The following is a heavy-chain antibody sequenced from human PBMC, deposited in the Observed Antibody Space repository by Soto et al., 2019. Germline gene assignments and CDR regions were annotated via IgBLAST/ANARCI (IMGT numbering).Heavy chain of an antibody. Sequence: PGESLKISCKGSGYIFTSYWIAWVRQMPGKGLEWMGIIYPGDSDTRYSPSFQGQVTISADKSISTAYLQWSSLKASDTAMYYCARGTSDYDSSGYFFDYWGQGTLVTVSS. V-gene: IGHV5-51*01. D-gene: IGHD3-22*01. CDR1: GYIFTSYW. CDR3: ARGTSDYDSSGYFFDY. J-gene: IGHJ4*02. CDR2: IYPGDSDT.